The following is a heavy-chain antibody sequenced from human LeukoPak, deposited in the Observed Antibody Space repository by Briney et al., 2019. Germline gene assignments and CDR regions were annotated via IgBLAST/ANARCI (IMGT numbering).Heavy chain of an antibody. V-gene: IGHV3-23*01. CDR1: GFTFSSYA. J-gene: IGHJ4*02. D-gene: IGHD6-19*01. CDR2: ISGSGGST. Sequence: GGSLRLSCAASGFTFSSYAMSWVRQAPGKGLEGVSAISGSGGSTYYADSVKGRFTISRDNSKNTLYLQMNSLRAEDTAVYYCANSKRIAVAGRFDYWGQGTLVTVSS. CDR3: ANSKRIAVAGRFDY.